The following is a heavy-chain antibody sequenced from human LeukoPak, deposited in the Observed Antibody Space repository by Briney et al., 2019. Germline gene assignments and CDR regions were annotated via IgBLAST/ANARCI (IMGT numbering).Heavy chain of an antibody. CDR1: GYTFTSYD. V-gene: IGHV1-8*01. CDR2: MNPNSGNT. CDR3: ARGSPTQEWFYP. J-gene: IGHJ5*02. Sequence: ASVRVSCTASGYTFTSYDINRVPQATGQGLEWMGWMNPNSGNTGYAQKFQGRVTMTRNTSISTAYMELSSLRSEDTAVYYCARGSPTQEWFYPWGQGTLVTVSS.